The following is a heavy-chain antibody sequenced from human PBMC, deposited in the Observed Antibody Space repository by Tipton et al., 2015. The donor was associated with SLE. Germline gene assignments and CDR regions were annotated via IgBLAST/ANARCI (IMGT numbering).Heavy chain of an antibody. V-gene: IGHV4-38-2*02. J-gene: IGHJ5*02. CDR2: IFYSGNT. D-gene: IGHD3-3*01. Sequence: TLSLTCTVSGYSMTSGYYWGWIRQPPGRGLEWIGSIFYSGNTLHNPSLKSRVSISVDTSKNQFSLELNSVTAADTAVYYCARGARRHLEWLWDNWFDPWGQGTLVTVSS. CDR3: ARGARRHLEWLWDNWFDP. CDR1: GYSMTSGYY.